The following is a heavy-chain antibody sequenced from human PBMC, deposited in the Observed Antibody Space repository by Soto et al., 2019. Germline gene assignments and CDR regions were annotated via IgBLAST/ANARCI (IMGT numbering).Heavy chain of an antibody. CDR2: IIVGGGT. CDR3: APRVNKNSQQ. CDR1: GFTFSNYA. V-gene: IGHV3-23*01. D-gene: IGHD2-21*01. Sequence: PGGSLRLSCAASGFTFSNYAMSWVRQAPGKGLEWVSTIIVGGGTWYGDSVKGRFTISRDDSKNTLHLQMNALRGEDTAVYNCAPRVNKNSQQWGPGTPVTVSS. J-gene: IGHJ1*01.